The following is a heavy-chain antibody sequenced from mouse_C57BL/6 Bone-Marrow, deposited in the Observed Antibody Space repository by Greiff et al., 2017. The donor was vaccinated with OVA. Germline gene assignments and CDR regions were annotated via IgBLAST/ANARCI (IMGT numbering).Heavy chain of an antibody. Sequence: QFPLQPPGSELVIPGASVKLSCPASGSTFTNSWLHCVQPRPGPVLSWIGEIDPSDTYTSYNQKFKGKSTLTVDKSSSTAYMQLSSLTSEDSAVDYCARGGYGRTFAYWGQGTLVTVSA. D-gene: IGHD2-2*01. V-gene: IGHV1-69*01. J-gene: IGHJ3*01. CDR1: GSTFTNSW. CDR2: IDPSDTYT. CDR3: ARGGYGRTFAY.